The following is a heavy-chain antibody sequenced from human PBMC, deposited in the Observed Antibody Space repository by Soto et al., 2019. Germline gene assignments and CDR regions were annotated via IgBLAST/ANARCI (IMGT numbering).Heavy chain of an antibody. CDR1: GGSISSGGYS. D-gene: IGHD6-13*01. J-gene: IGHJ4*02. V-gene: IGHV4-30-2*01. CDR2: IYHSGST. CDR3: ARVPAAGHYFDY. Sequence: SETLSLTCAVSGGSISSGGYSWSWIRQPPGKGLEWIGYIYHSGSTYYNPSLKSRVTISVDRSKNQFSLKLSSVTAADTAVYYCARVPAAGHYFDYWGQGTLVTVSS.